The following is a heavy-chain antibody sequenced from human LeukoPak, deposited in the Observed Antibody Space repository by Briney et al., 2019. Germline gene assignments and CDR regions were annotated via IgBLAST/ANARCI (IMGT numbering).Heavy chain of an antibody. CDR1: GFTFSDYY. J-gene: IGHJ3*02. CDR3: ARDLYYDILTGGGDDAFDI. V-gene: IGHV3-11*06. D-gene: IGHD3-9*01. CDR2: ISSSNSYT. Sequence: PGGSLRLSCAASGFTFSDYYMSWIRQAPGKGLERVSYISSSNSYTNYADSVKGRFTISRDNAKNSLYLQMNSLRAEDTAVYYCARDLYYDILTGGGDDAFDIWGQGTMVTVSS.